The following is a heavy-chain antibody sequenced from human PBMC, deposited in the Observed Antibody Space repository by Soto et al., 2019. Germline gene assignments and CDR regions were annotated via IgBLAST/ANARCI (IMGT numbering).Heavy chain of an antibody. D-gene: IGHD3-22*01. J-gene: IGHJ4*02. CDR2: IVVGSGNT. Sequence: GASVKVSCKASGFTFTSSAVQWVRQARGQRLEWIGWIVVGSGNTNYAQKFQERVTITRDMSTSTAYMELSSLRSEDTAVYYCAADRYYYDSSGYQDFDDWGQGTLVTVSS. V-gene: IGHV1-58*01. CDR3: AADRYYYDSSGYQDFDD. CDR1: GFTFTSSA.